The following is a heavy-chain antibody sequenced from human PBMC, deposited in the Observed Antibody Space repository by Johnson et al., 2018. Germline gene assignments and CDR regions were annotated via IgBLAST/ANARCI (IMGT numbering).Heavy chain of an antibody. Sequence: QVQLVQSGAEVKKPGSSVKVSCKASGGTFSSYAISWVRQAPGQGLEWMGGIIPIFGTTNYAQTFQGRVTLTAAESTSTAYMEQSCLRFEETAMDYCARMQGRGYGLYYYYNMDVWGKGTTVTVSS. D-gene: IGHD4-17*01. J-gene: IGHJ6*03. CDR2: IIPIFGTT. V-gene: IGHV1-69*01. CDR1: GGTFSSYA. CDR3: ARMQGRGYGLYYYYNMDV.